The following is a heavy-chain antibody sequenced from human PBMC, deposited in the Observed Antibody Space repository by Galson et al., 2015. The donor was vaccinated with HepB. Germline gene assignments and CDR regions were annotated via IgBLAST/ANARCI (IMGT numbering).Heavy chain of an antibody. CDR2: ISAFNGNR. CDR3: AAGDDYSDSSGYFYPFDY. Sequence: SVKVSCKASGLTFTNYGISWVRQAPGQGLEWLGWISAFNGNRNYAQKFQERVTITRDMSTSTAYMELSSLRSEDTAVYYCAAGDDYSDSSGYFYPFDYWGQGTLVTVSS. CDR1: GLTFTNYG. V-gene: IGHV1-18*04. D-gene: IGHD3-22*01. J-gene: IGHJ4*02.